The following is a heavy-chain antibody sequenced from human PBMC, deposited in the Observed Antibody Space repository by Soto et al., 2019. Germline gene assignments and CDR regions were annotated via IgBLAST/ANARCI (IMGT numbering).Heavy chain of an antibody. J-gene: IGHJ4*02. CDR2: FDPEDGET. V-gene: IGHV1-24*01. Sequence: GASVKVSCKVSGYTLTELSMHWVRQAPGKGLEWMGGFDPEDGETIYAQKFQGRVTMTEDTSTDTAYMELSSLRSEDTAVYYCATDLQLQYNFDYWGQGTLVTVSS. CDR3: ATDLQLQYNFDY. D-gene: IGHD4-4*01. CDR1: GYTLTELS.